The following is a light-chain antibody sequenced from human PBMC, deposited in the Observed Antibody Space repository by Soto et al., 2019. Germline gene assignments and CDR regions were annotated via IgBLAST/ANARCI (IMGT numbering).Light chain of an antibody. J-gene: IGLJ1*01. V-gene: IGLV2-8*01. CDR3: SSYAGSNNFV. CDR2: EVS. Sequence: QSALTQPPSASGSPGQSVPVSCTGTSSDVGGYNYVSWYQHHPGKAPKVMIYEVSQRPSGVPDRFSGSKSGNTASLTVSGLQAEDEADYYCSSYAGSNNFVFGTGTKLTVL. CDR1: SSDVGGYNY.